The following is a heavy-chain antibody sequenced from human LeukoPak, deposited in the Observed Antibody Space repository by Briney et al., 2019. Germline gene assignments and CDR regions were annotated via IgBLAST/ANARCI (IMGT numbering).Heavy chain of an antibody. V-gene: IGHV3-21*01. Sequence: GGSLRLSCAASGFSFSTYGMHWVRQAPGKGLEWVSIISRVSTYIYYADSVKGRFTVSRDNAKSSLYLQMTSLRAEDTAVYFCAREGGDGDYYYYMDVWGKGTTVTVSS. CDR3: AREGGDGDYYYYMDV. D-gene: IGHD2-21*02. CDR1: GFSFSTYG. CDR2: ISRVSTYI. J-gene: IGHJ6*03.